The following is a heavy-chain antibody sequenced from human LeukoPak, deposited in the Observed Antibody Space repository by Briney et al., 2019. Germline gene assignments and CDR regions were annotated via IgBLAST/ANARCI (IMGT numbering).Heavy chain of an antibody. Sequence: SETLSLTCTVSGGPISSSSYYWGWIRQPPGKGLEWIGSIYYSGSTYYNPSLKSRVTISVDTAKNQFSVKLSSVTAADTAVYYCASGTPVYYYDSSGEDAFDIWGQGTMVTVSS. V-gene: IGHV4-39*07. J-gene: IGHJ3*02. CDR3: ASGTPVYYYDSSGEDAFDI. D-gene: IGHD3-22*01. CDR2: IYYSGST. CDR1: GGPISSSSYY.